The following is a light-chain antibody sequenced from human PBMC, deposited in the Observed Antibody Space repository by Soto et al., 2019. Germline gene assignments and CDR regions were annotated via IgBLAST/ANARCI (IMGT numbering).Light chain of an antibody. V-gene: IGKV1-5*03. CDR2: KAS. CDR1: QTISSW. J-gene: IGKJ1*01. CDR3: QQRSNWPWT. Sequence: DIQMTQSPSTLSGSVGDRVTITCRASQTISSWLAWYQQKPGKAPKLLIYKASTLKSGVPPRFSGSGSGTDFTLTISSLQPEDFAVYYCQQRSNWPWTFGQGTKVDIK.